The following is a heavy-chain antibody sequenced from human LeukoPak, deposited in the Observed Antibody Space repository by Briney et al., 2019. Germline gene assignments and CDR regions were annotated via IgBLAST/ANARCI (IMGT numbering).Heavy chain of an antibody. Sequence: SETLSLTCTVSGGSISSSSYYWGWIRQPPGKGLEWIGSIYYSGSTYYNPSLKSRVTTSVDTSKDRFSLKLSSVTAADTAVYYCATHYGSGSCYFDYWGQGTLVTVSS. CDR3: ATHYGSGSCYFDY. J-gene: IGHJ4*02. CDR1: GGSISSSSYY. D-gene: IGHD3-10*01. CDR2: IYYSGST. V-gene: IGHV4-39*01.